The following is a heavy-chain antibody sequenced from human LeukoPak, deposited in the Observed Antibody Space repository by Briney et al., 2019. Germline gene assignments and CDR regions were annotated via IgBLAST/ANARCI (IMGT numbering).Heavy chain of an antibody. CDR3: ARAREWIFGVVRNYYHYMDV. Sequence: GASVKVSCKASGYTFTSYGISWVRQAPGQGLEWMGWISAYNGNTNYAQKLQGRVTMTTDTSTSTAYMELRSLRSDDTAVYYCARAREWIFGVVRNYYHYMDVWGKGTTVTVSS. D-gene: IGHD3-3*01. CDR2: ISAYNGNT. J-gene: IGHJ6*03. V-gene: IGHV1-18*01. CDR1: GYTFTSYG.